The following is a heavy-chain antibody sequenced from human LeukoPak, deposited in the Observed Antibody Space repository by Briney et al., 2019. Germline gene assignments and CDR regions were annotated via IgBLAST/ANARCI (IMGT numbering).Heavy chain of an antibody. J-gene: IGHJ4*02. CDR2: ITGGGGGT. CDR3: AKRISGWYYSDY. CDR1: GFTFSSYA. V-gene: IGHV3-23*01. D-gene: IGHD6-19*01. Sequence: PGGSLRLSCVASGFTFSSYAMSWVRQAPGKGLEWVSAITGGGGGTYYADSVKGRFTISRDSSKNTLYLQMNSLRAEDTAVYYCAKRISGWYYSDYWGQGTLVTVSA.